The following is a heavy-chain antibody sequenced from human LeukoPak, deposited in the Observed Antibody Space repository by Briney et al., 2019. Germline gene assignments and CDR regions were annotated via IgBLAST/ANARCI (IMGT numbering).Heavy chain of an antibody. CDR2: IYHSGST. CDR3: ARDHYCSSTSCYENAFDI. D-gene: IGHD2-2*01. J-gene: IGHJ3*02. CDR1: GDSISSYF. Sequence: TSETLSLTCTVSGDSISSYFWCWIRQPPGKGLEWIGYIYHSGSTNYNPSLKSRVTISVDTSKNQFSLKLSSVTAADTAVYYCARDHYCSSTSCYENAFDIWGQGTMVTVSS. V-gene: IGHV4-59*12.